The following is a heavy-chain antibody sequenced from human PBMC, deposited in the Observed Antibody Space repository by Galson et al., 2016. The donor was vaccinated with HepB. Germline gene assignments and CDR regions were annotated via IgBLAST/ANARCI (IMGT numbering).Heavy chain of an antibody. CDR1: GFTFSHLA. V-gene: IGHV3-30*04. CDR2: ISYDGRKR. D-gene: IGHD5-18*01. Sequence: SLRLSRATSGFTFSHLALHWVRQAPGKGLEWVTVISYDGRKRYYADSVKGRFSISRDDSKSTLYLEMNSLKTEDTALYYCTRLSGYTYGHDFDFWGQGTLVTVSS. CDR3: TRLSGYTYGHDFDF. J-gene: IGHJ4*02.